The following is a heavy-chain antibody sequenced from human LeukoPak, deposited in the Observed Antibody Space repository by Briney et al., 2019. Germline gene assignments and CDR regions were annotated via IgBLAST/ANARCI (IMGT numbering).Heavy chain of an antibody. Sequence: ASVKVSCKASGYTFTSYGISWVRQAPGQGLEWMGWISAYNGNTNYAQKLQGRVTMTTDTSTSTAYMELRSLRSDDTAVYYCARDCSSWYILRCNWFDPWGQGTLVTVSS. J-gene: IGHJ5*02. D-gene: IGHD6-13*01. CDR2: ISAYNGNT. CDR3: ARDCSSWYILRCNWFDP. V-gene: IGHV1-18*01. CDR1: GYTFTSYG.